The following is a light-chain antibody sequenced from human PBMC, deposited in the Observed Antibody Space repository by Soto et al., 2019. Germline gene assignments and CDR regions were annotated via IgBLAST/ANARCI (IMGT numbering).Light chain of an antibody. CDR1: SSNIGSNI. CDR3: AAWDDSLNGAV. Sequence: QSVLTQPPSASGTPGQTVTISCSGSSSNIGSNIVNWYQQLPGTPPKLLIYGDNQRPSGVPDRFSGSKSGTSASLAIRGLQSEDEADYYCAAWDDSLNGAVFGGGTQLTVL. V-gene: IGLV1-44*01. J-gene: IGLJ7*01. CDR2: GDN.